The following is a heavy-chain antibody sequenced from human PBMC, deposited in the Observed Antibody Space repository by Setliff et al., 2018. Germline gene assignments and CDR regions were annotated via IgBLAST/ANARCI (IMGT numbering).Heavy chain of an antibody. J-gene: IGHJ3*02. Sequence: ASVKVSCKASGYTFTSYDINWVRQATGQGLEWMGWMNPNSGNTGYAQKFQGRVTITRNTSISTAYMELSSLRSEDTAVYYCARHKAGITIFGVVINPDAFDIWGQGTMVTVSS. D-gene: IGHD3-3*01. CDR3: ARHKAGITIFGVVINPDAFDI. CDR1: GYTFTSYD. V-gene: IGHV1-8*03. CDR2: MNPNSGNT.